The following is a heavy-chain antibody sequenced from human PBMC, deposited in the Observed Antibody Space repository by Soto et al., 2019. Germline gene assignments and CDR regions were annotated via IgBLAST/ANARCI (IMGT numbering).Heavy chain of an antibody. CDR1: GGSISSSSYY. CDR3: ARQGLRQQLATFDY. D-gene: IGHD6-13*01. V-gene: IGHV4-39*01. J-gene: IGHJ4*02. Sequence: QLQLQESGPGLVKPSETLSLTCTVSGGSISSSSYYWGWIRQPPGKGLEWIGSIYYSGSTYYNPSLKRRVTISVDTSKNQFSLKLSSVTAADTAVYYCARQGLRQQLATFDYWGQGTLVTVSS. CDR2: IYYSGST.